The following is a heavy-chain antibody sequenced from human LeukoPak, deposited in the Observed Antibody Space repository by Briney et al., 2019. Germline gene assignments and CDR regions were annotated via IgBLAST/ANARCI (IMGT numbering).Heavy chain of an antibody. D-gene: IGHD1-26*01. V-gene: IGHV3-9*01. Sequence: GGSLRLSCAASGFPFDDYAIHWVRQAPGKGLEWVSSISWNSGSIGYADSVKGRFTVSRDNAKNSLYLQMNSLRAEDTAVYYCARVVGATYYFDYWGQGTLVTVSS. CDR3: ARVVGATYYFDY. CDR2: ISWNSGSI. CDR1: GFPFDDYA. J-gene: IGHJ4*02.